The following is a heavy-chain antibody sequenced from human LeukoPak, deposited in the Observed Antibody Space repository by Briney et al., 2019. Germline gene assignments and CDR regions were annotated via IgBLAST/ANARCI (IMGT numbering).Heavy chain of an antibody. CDR1: GFTFSDYY. Sequence: GGSLRLSCAASGFTFSDYYMSWIRQAPGKGLEWVSYISRNSYTNYADSVKGRFTISRDNAKNSLYLQMASLRAEDTAVYYCARMGIAAVGTYYFDYWGQGTLVAVSS. CDR2: ISRNSYT. J-gene: IGHJ4*02. CDR3: ARMGIAAVGTYYFDY. D-gene: IGHD6-13*01. V-gene: IGHV3-11*06.